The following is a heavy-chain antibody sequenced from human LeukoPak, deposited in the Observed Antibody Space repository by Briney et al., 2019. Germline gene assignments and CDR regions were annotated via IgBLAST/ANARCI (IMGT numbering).Heavy chain of an antibody. D-gene: IGHD5-18*01. CDR1: GYSISSGYY. CDR2: IYHSGST. V-gene: IGHV4-38-2*02. J-gene: IGHJ5*02. CDR3: ARDLRGYSYGPWFDP. Sequence: SETLSLTCADSGYSISSGYYWAWIPQPPPKGLQWIGSIYHSGSTYYTPSLKSRVTISVDTSKNQSSLKLSSVTAADTAVYYCARDLRGYSYGPWFDPWGQGTLVTVSS.